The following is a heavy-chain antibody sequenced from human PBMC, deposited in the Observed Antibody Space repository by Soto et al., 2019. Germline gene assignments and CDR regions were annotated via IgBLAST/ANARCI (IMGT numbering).Heavy chain of an antibody. J-gene: IGHJ6*02. CDR2: IIPIFGTA. CDR1: GGTFSSYA. CDR3: AIENYYGSGSPFSYYYYYGMDV. D-gene: IGHD3-10*01. Sequence: SVKVSCKASGGTFSSYAISWVRQAPGQGLEWMGGIIPIFGTANYAQKFQGRVTITADESTSTAYMELSSLRSEDTAVYYCAIENYYGSGSPFSYYYYYGMDVWGQGTTVTVSS. V-gene: IGHV1-69*13.